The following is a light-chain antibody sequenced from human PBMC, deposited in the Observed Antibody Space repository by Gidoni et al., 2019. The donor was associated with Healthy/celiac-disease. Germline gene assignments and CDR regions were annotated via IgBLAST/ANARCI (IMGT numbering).Light chain of an antibody. Sequence: EMVVTQSPGTLSLSQGERATHSCRASQSVSSSYLAWYQQKPGQAPRLLISGASLSATGIPDRCSCSGSGTDCTLTISRLEPEDFAVYYCQQYGSSPLTFGGXTKVEIK. CDR3: QQYGSSPLT. J-gene: IGKJ4*01. CDR2: GAS. V-gene: IGKV3-20*01. CDR1: QSVSSSY.